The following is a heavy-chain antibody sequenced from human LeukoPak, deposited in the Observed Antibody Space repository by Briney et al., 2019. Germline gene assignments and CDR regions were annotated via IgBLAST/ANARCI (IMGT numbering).Heavy chain of an antibody. CDR2: ISNTGDAK. D-gene: IGHD4-17*01. Sequence: GGSLRLSCAASGFTFDYYVTWIRQAPGRGLEWISYISNTGDAKWYADSVKGRFTISRDNARNSMYLQMNGLRAEDTAVYYCAKTTVTHPYYFDYWGQGTLVTVSS. J-gene: IGHJ4*02. V-gene: IGHV3-11*01. CDR1: GFTFDYY. CDR3: AKTTVTHPYYFDY.